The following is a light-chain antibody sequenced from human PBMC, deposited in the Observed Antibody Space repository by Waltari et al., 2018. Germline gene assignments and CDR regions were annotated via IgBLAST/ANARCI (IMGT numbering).Light chain of an antibody. Sequence: DIVMTQTPLSLPVTPGEPASISCRSSQSLLHSNGNTYLHWYLQKPGQSPRLLIYKVTNGESGVPDRFSGSGSGTDFTLKISRVEPEDVGVYYCMQSTKDPRTFGQGTKVEIK. CDR3: MQSTKDPRT. CDR1: QSLLHSNGNTY. J-gene: IGKJ1*01. CDR2: KVT. V-gene: IGKV2D-29*02.